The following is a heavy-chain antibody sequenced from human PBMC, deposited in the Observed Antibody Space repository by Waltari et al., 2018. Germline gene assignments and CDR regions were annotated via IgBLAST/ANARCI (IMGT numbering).Heavy chain of an antibody. V-gene: IGHV4-4*02. CDR3: ARGEGLVYSDISGYRGYFDL. CDR1: GASVSNNNW. Sequence: QVQLQESGPGLVEPSGTLSLTCAVSGASVSNNNWWSWVRQPPGKGLEWIGEIYQSGGTNYNPSLKSRVTISAGKAKNQFSLNLNSVTAADTAVYYCARGEGLVYSDISGYRGYFDLWGRGTLVTVSS. D-gene: IGHD3-22*01. J-gene: IGHJ2*01. CDR2: IYQSGGT.